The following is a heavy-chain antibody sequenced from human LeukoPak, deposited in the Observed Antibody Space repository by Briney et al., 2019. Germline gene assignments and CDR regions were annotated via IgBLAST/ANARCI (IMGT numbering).Heavy chain of an antibody. V-gene: IGHV4-39*02. D-gene: IGHD6-19*01. CDR3: VRDTGGWPALDAFDI. J-gene: IGHJ3*02. Sequence: SETLSLTRTVSGGSISSSSYYWGWIRQPPGKGLEWIGSIYYSGSTYYNPSLKSRVTISVDTSKNQFSLKLSSVTAADTAVYYCVRDTGGWPALDAFDIWGQGTMVTVSS. CDR1: GGSISSSSYY. CDR2: IYYSGST.